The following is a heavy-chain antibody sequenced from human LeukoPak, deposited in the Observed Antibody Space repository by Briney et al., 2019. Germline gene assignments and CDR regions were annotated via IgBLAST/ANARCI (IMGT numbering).Heavy chain of an antibody. V-gene: IGHV4-39*07. CDR1: GGSISSSSYY. J-gene: IGHJ4*02. CDR3: ARDVGGDYSHPSPLRY. D-gene: IGHD4-11*01. CDR2: IYYSGST. Sequence: PSETLSLTCTVSGGSISSSSYYWGWIRQPPGKGLEWIGSIYYSGSTYYNPSLKSRVTISVDTSKNQFSLKLSSVTAADTAVYYCARDVGGDYSHPSPLRYWGQGTLVTVSS.